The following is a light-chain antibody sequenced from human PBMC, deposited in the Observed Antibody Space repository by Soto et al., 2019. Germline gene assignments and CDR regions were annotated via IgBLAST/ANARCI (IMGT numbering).Light chain of an antibody. J-gene: IGLJ1*01. CDR1: SSDVGGYNY. V-gene: IGLV2-14*01. CDR3: SSYTSSSTL. CDR2: DVS. Sequence: QSVLTQPASVSGSPGQSITISCTGTSSDVGGYNYVSWYQQHPGKAPKLMIYDVSNRPSGVSNRFSGSKSGNTASLTISGLQAEDEADYYCSSYTSSSTLVGTWTKLTVL.